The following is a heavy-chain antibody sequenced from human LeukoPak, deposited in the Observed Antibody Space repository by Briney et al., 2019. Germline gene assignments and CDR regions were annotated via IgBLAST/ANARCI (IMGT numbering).Heavy chain of an antibody. V-gene: IGHV3-23*01. CDR2: IGGDVRI. J-gene: IGHJ3*02. CDR3: ASPNLSGRMDAFDI. D-gene: IGHD6-19*01. Sequence: GGSLRLSCEASGFTFSSNAMSWVRQAPGKGLEWVSGIGGDVRIHYADSVKGRFTISRDNSKNTMYLQMNSLRTEDTAVYYCASPNLSGRMDAFDIWGQGTMVTVSS. CDR1: GFTFSSNA.